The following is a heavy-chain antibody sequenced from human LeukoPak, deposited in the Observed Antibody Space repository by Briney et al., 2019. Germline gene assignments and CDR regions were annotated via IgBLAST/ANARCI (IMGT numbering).Heavy chain of an antibody. CDR2: IIPIFGTA. D-gene: IGHD2-2*01. CDR3: ASFVVPAATSPDYYYYMDV. Sequence: SVKVSCKASGGTFSSYAISWVRQAPGQGLEWMGGIIPIFGTANYAQKFQGRVTITTDESTSTAYMELNRLTYEDTAFFYCASFVVPAATSPDYYYYMDVWGKGTTVTVSS. V-gene: IGHV1-69*05. J-gene: IGHJ6*03. CDR1: GGTFSSYA.